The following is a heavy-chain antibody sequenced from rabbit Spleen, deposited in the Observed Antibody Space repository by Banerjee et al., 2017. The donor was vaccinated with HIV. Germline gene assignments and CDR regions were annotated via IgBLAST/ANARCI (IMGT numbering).Heavy chain of an antibody. Sequence: QQLVESGGGLVKPGASLTLTCKASGFDFSRGYDMCWVRQAPGKGLEWIGCIYTGSSGSTYYASWATGRFTCSKTSSTTVTLQMTSLTAADTATYFCARDAGSSFSSYGMDLWGQGTLVTVS. J-gene: IGHJ6*01. CDR3: ARDAGSSFSSYGMDL. D-gene: IGHD8-1*01. CDR2: IYTGSSGST. V-gene: IGHV1S40*01. CDR1: GFDFSRGYD.